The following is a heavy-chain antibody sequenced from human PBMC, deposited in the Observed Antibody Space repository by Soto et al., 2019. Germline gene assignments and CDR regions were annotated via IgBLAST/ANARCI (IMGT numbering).Heavy chain of an antibody. Sequence: AASVKVSCKASGYAFTDYGFVWVRQAPGQGLEYLGWISTYNENSNYAQKFQGRVTLTTDSSTTTAYMEFMSLRSDDTAIYFCARVLRGVISWFDLWGPGTLVTVSS. CDR2: ISTYNENS. CDR3: ARVLRGVISWFDL. CDR1: GYAFTDYG. V-gene: IGHV1-18*04. J-gene: IGHJ5*02. D-gene: IGHD3-10*01.